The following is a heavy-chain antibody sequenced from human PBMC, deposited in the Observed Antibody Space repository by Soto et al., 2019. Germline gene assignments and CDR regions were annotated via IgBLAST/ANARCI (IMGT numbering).Heavy chain of an antibody. CDR3: ARKYSSSEVFDP. CDR2: IYHTGNT. D-gene: IGHD6-6*01. CDR1: GYSISSGYY. Sequence: SETLSLTCAVSGYSISSGYYWGWIRQPPGKGLEWIGSIYHTGNTYYNPSLKSRVTISVDTSRNQFSFRLSSVTAADTAVYYCARKYSSSEVFDPWGQGPLVTVYS. V-gene: IGHV4-38-2*01. J-gene: IGHJ5*02.